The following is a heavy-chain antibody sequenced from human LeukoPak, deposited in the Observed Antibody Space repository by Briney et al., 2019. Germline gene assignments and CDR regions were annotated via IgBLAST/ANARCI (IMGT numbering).Heavy chain of an antibody. J-gene: IGHJ4*02. Sequence: GASVKVSYRVSGYTLTELSMHWVRQARGKGREGMGGFDPEDGEKIYAQKFQGRVTMTEDTSTDTAYMELSSLRSEDTAVYYCATDRRGYSYGSFDYWGQGTLVTVSS. CDR2: FDPEDGEK. CDR3: ATDRRGYSYGSFDY. D-gene: IGHD5-18*01. CDR1: GYTLTELS. V-gene: IGHV1-24*01.